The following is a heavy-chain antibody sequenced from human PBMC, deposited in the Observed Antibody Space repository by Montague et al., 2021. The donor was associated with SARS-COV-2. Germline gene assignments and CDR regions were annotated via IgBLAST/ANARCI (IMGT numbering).Heavy chain of an antibody. V-gene: IGHV4-59*01. CDR1: RGFINNYY. J-gene: IGHJ4*02. CDR2: VFYTGLN. Sequence: SETLSLTCTVPRGFINNYYWNWIRQSPDKGLEWIGFVFYTGLNKYNPSLESRVTISLDTSGNQFSLRLTSVTAADTAVYFCARGLGANLDYWGQGILVTV. CDR3: ARGLGANLDY. D-gene: IGHD1-26*01.